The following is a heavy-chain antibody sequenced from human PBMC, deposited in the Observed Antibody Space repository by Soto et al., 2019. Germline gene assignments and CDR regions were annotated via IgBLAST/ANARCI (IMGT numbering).Heavy chain of an antibody. V-gene: IGHV3-23*01. CDR3: AGDGWTKAFYYYYGMDV. Sequence: GGSLRLSCAASGFTFSSYAMSWVRQAPGKGLEWVSAISGSGGSTYYADSVKGRFTISRDNSKNTLYLQMNSLRAEDTAVYYCAGDGWTKAFYYYYGMDVWGQGTTVTVS. D-gene: IGHD3-3*02. J-gene: IGHJ6*02. CDR2: ISGSGGST. CDR1: GFTFSSYA.